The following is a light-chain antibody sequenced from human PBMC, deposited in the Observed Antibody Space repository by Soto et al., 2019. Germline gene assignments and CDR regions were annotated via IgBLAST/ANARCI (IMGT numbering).Light chain of an antibody. Sequence: DIVMTQSPSSLSASVGDRVAISCRASQSISSYLNWYQQKPGKAPKLLIYAASSLQSGVPSRFSGSGSGTDFTLTISSLQPEDFATYYCQQSYNTPQTFGQGTKVDIK. V-gene: IGKV1-39*01. CDR1: QSISSY. J-gene: IGKJ1*01. CDR3: QQSYNTPQT. CDR2: AAS.